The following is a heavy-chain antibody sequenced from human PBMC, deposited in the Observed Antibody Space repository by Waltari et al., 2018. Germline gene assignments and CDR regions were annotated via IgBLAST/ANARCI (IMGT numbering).Heavy chain of an antibody. CDR2: VIPIFGTA. J-gene: IGHJ6*02. Sequence: QVQLVQSGAEVKKPGSSVKVSCKASGGTFSSYAIRWVRQAPGQGLEWMGGVIPIFGTANYAQKFQGRVTITADESTSTAYMELSSLRSEDTAVYYCARELGPAASALLWSGDYGMDVWGQGTTVTVSS. CDR3: ARELGPAASALLWSGDYGMDV. D-gene: IGHD2-2*01. V-gene: IGHV1-69*01. CDR1: GGTFSSYA.